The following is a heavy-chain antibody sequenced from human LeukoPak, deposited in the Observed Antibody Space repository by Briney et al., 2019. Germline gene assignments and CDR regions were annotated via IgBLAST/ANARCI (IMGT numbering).Heavy chain of an antibody. CDR2: ISSTSTTI. CDR3: ARTYGSVTNFDY. J-gene: IGHJ4*02. V-gene: IGHV3-48*02. D-gene: IGHD6-19*01. CDR1: GFTFSSYS. Sequence: GGSLRLSCAASGFTFSSYSMNWVRKAPGKRLEWVSSISSTSTTIYYADSVKGRFTISRDNAKNSLYLQMNSLRDEDTAVYYCARTYGSVTNFDYWGQGTLVTVSS.